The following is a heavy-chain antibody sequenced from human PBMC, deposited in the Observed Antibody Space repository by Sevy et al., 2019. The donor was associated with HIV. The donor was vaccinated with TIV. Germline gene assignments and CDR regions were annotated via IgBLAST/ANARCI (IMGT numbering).Heavy chain of an antibody. V-gene: IGHV3-30*04. Sequence: GGSLRLSCAASGFTFSDYRMHWVRQAPGKGLEWVAVISYDGRNNKYNADSVKGRFTISRANSKNTVYLQMNSLRAEDTAIYYCARDRGEILSSAFDYWGQGTLVTVSS. CDR3: ARDRGEILSSAFDY. J-gene: IGHJ4*02. CDR2: ISYDGRNNK. CDR1: GFTFSDYR. D-gene: IGHD3-16*01.